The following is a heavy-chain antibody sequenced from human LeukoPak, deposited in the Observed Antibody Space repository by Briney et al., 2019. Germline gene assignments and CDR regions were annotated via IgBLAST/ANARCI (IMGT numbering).Heavy chain of an antibody. CDR2: ISGDGGST. J-gene: IGHJ6*02. CDR1: GFTFDDYA. D-gene: IGHD4-17*01. Sequence: GGSLRLSCAASGFTFDDYAMHWVRQAPGKGLEWVSLISGDGGSTYYADSVKGRFIISRDNSKNTLYLQMNSLRAEDTAVYYCAKVLHDYGDYGDYYYGMDVWGQGTTVTVS. CDR3: AKVLHDYGDYGDYYYGMDV. V-gene: IGHV3-43*02.